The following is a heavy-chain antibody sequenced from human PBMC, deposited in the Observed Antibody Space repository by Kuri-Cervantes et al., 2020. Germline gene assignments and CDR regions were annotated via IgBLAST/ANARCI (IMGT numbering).Heavy chain of an antibody. D-gene: IGHD4/OR15-4a*01. J-gene: IGHJ4*02. V-gene: IGHV3-7*01. CDR2: IKQDGSEK. CDR1: GFTFTTYW. CDR3: ARGPVSTNYVIY. Sequence: GESLKISCAASGFTFTTYWMSWVRQAPGKGLEWVANIKQDGSEKYYVDSVKGRFTISRDNAKNSLYLQMNSLRAEDTAVYYCARGPVSTNYVIYWGQGTLVTVSS.